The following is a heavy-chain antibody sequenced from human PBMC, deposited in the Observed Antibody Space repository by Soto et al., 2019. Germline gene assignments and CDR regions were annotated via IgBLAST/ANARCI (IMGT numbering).Heavy chain of an antibody. V-gene: IGHV3-30*18. Sequence: AGGSLRLSCAASGFTFSSYGMHWVRQAPGKGLEWVAVISYDGSNKYYADSVKGRFTISRDNSKNTLYLQMNSLRAEDTAVYYCAKEPGIAVAVSYYWGQGTLVNVS. J-gene: IGHJ4*02. CDR1: GFTFSSYG. CDR3: AKEPGIAVAVSYY. CDR2: ISYDGSNK. D-gene: IGHD6-19*01.